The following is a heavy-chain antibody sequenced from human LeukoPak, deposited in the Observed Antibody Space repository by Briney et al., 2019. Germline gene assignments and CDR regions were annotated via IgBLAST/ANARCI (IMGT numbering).Heavy chain of an antibody. J-gene: IGHJ5*02. CDR2: IIPIFGTA. CDR1: GGTFSSYA. Sequence: SVKVSCKASGGTFSSYAISWVRQAPGQGLEWMGGIIPIFGTANYAQKSQGRVTITADESTSTAYMELSSLRSDDTAVYYCAREGAYCSSTSCHLQNWFDPWGQGTLVTVSS. V-gene: IGHV1-69*13. CDR3: AREGAYCSSTSCHLQNWFDP. D-gene: IGHD2-2*01.